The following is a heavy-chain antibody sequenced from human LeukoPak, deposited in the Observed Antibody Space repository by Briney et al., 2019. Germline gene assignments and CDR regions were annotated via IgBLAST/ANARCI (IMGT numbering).Heavy chain of an antibody. D-gene: IGHD6-19*01. Sequence: PSETLSLTCAVYGGSFSGYYWSWIRQPPGKGLEWIGEINHSGSTNYNPSLKSRVTISVDTSKNQFSLKLSSVTAADTAVYYCARYSRGGWYYLGYWGQGTLVTVSS. V-gene: IGHV4-34*01. CDR3: ARYSRGGWYYLGY. CDR1: GGSFSGYY. J-gene: IGHJ4*02. CDR2: INHSGST.